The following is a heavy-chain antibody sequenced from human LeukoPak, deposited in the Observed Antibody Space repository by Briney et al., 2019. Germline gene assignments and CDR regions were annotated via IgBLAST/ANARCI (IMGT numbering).Heavy chain of an antibody. CDR3: VRDDSRSGGSPGY. CDR2: TKEDGSEK. Sequence: GGSLRLSCAASGFTFIVHWMSWVRQAPGKGLEWVANTKEDGSEKYYVDSVTGRFTISRDNAKNSLYLQMNSLRAEDTAVYYSVRDDSRSGGSPGYWGQGTLVIV. J-gene: IGHJ4*02. D-gene: IGHD1-26*01. V-gene: IGHV3-7*01. CDR1: GFTFIVHW.